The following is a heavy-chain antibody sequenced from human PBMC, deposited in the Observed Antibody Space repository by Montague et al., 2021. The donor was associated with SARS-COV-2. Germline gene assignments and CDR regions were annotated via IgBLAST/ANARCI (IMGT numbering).Heavy chain of an antibody. Sequence: SETLSLTCTVTGGSISSSIYYWGWIRQPLGKGLEWIGSIYYSGSTYYXPSLKSRVTISVDTTKNQFSLKLSSVTAEDTAVYYCARHGKTRIAMIVVVIGYFDYWGQGTLVTVSS. J-gene: IGHJ4*02. CDR1: GGSISSSIYY. V-gene: IGHV4-39*01. CDR3: ARHGKTRIAMIVVVIGYFDY. D-gene: IGHD3-22*01. CDR2: IYYSGST.